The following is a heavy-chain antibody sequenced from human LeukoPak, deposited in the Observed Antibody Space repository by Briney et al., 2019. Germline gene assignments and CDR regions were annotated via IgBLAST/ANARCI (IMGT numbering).Heavy chain of an antibody. D-gene: IGHD6-13*01. Sequence: SETLSLTCTVSGGSINSYYWSWIRQPPGKGLEWIGYIYYNGSTNYNPSLKSRVTISVDTSKNRFSLRLSSVTAADTAVYYCARVTGYMTEDYFDYWGQGTLITVSS. CDR1: GGSINSYY. CDR2: IYYNGST. J-gene: IGHJ4*02. CDR3: ARVTGYMTEDYFDY. V-gene: IGHV4-59*01.